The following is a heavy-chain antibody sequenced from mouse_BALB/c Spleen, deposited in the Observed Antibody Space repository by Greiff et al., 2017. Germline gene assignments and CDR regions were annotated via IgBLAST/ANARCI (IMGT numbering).Heavy chain of an antibody. CDR3: ARSVAEVRRRY. D-gene: IGHD2-14*01. CDR1: GYTFSSYW. CDR2: ILPGSGST. Sequence: VQLQQSGAELMKPGASVKISCKATGYTFSSYWIEWVKQRPGHGLEWIGEILPGSGSTNYNEKFKGKATFTADTSSNTAYMQLSSLTSEDSAVYYCARSVAEVRRRYWGQGTTLTVSS. V-gene: IGHV1-9*01. J-gene: IGHJ2*01.